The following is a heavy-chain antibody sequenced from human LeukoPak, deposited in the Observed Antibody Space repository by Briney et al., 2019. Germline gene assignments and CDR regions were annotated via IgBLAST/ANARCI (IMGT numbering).Heavy chain of an antibody. CDR1: GGTFSSYA. D-gene: IGHD2-15*01. J-gene: IGHJ5*02. CDR2: IIPIFGTA. CDR3: ARNVYCAFDT. V-gene: IGHV1-69*13. Sequence: SVKVSCKASGGTFSSYAISWVRQAPGPGLEWMGGIIPIFGTANYAQKFQGRVTITADESTSTAYMVRSRPSSEDAAVYYGARNVYCAFDTWGQGTLVTVSS.